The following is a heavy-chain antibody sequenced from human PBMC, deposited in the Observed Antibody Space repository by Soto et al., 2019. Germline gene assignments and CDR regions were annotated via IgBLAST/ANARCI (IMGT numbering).Heavy chain of an antibody. CDR3: ARILVVPAARYYYDYGMDV. CDR2: IDWDDDK. J-gene: IGHJ6*02. D-gene: IGHD2-2*01. Sequence: SGPTLVNPTHTLTLTCTFSGFSLSTIGMCVSWIRQPPGKALEWLALIDWDDDKYYSTSLKTRLTISKDTSKNQVVLTMTNMDPVDKATYYCARILVVPAARYYYDYGMDVWGQGTTVTVSS. CDR1: GFSLSTIGMC. V-gene: IGHV2-70*01.